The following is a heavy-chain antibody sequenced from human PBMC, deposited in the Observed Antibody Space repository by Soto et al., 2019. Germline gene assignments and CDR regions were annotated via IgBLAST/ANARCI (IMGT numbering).Heavy chain of an antibody. CDR2: INHSGSA. J-gene: IGHJ4*02. V-gene: IGHV4-34*01. CDR3: ARGLITGSHYSGGWYYFDS. CDR1: GFTFTNSW. D-gene: IGHD6-19*01. Sequence: GSLRLSCAASGFTFTNSWMNWVRQTPGKGLEWIGQINHSGSASYNPSLKSRVTISVHTSNSQFSLELSSVTAADTAVYYCARGLITGSHYSGGWYYFDSWGQGTQVTVSS.